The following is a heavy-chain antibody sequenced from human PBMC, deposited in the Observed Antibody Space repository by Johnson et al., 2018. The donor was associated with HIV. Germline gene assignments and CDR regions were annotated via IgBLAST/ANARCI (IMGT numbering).Heavy chain of an antibody. CDR3: ARAPSVGADDAFDI. V-gene: IGHV3-30-3*01. D-gene: IGHD1-26*01. CDR2: ISYDGSNK. CDR1: GFTFSSYA. Sequence: QVQVVESGGGVVQPGRSLRLSCAASGFTFSSYAMHWVRQAPGKGLEWVAVISYDGSNKYYADSVKGRFTISRDNSKNTLYLQMNSLRAEDTAVYYCARAPSVGADDAFDIWGQGTMVTVSS. J-gene: IGHJ3*02.